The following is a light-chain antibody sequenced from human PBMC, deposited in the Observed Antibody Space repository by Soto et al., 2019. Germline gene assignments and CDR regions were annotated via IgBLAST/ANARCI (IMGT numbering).Light chain of an antibody. CDR2: AAS. Sequence: AIRMTQSPSSFSASTGDRVTITCRASQGISSYLAWYQQKPGKAPKLLIYAASTLQSGVPSRFSGSGSGTDFPLTSRCLQSEDLATYYCQQYYSYPLTFGHGTKLEIK. J-gene: IGKJ2*01. CDR3: QQYYSYPLT. CDR1: QGISSY. V-gene: IGKV1-8*01.